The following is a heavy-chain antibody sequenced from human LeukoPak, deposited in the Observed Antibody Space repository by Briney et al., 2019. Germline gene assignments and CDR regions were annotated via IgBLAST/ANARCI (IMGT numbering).Heavy chain of an antibody. CDR1: GGSISSGGYY. CDR3: ARSQGGAFDI. Sequence: SQTLSLTCTVSGGSISSGGYYWSWIRQPPGKGLEWIGYIYHSGSTYYNPSLKSRVTISVDRSKNQFSLKLSSVTAADTAVYYCARSQGGAFDIWGQGTMVTVSS. CDR2: IYHSGST. J-gene: IGHJ3*02. D-gene: IGHD3-16*01. V-gene: IGHV4-30-2*01.